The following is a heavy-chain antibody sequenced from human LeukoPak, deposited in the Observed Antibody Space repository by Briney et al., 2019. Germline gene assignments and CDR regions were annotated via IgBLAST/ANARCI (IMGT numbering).Heavy chain of an antibody. D-gene: IGHD4/OR15-4a*01. CDR1: GYAFTNYY. CDR2: INPSGGST. V-gene: IGHV1-46*01. CDR3: ARMSGLWWPYDY. Sequence: ASVKVSCKASGYAFTNYYIHWVRQAPGQGLEWMGLINPSGGSTTYAQKFQGRVTMTRDTSTTTVYMELSSLTSEDTAVYYCARMSGLWWPYDYWGQGTLVTVSS. J-gene: IGHJ4*02.